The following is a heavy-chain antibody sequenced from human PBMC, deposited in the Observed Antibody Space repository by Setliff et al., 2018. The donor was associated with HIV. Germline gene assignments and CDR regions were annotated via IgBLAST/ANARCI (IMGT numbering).Heavy chain of an antibody. CDR3: ARVWSYGSGSLSP. J-gene: IGHJ5*02. Sequence: SETLSLTCTVSGYSISSGYYWSWIRQPPGKGLEWIGEINHSGSTNYNPSLKSRVTISVDTSKNQFSLKLSSVTAADTAVYYCARVWSYGSGSLSPWGQGTLVTVSS. CDR1: GYSISSGYY. CDR2: INHSGST. V-gene: IGHV4-38-2*02. D-gene: IGHD3-10*01.